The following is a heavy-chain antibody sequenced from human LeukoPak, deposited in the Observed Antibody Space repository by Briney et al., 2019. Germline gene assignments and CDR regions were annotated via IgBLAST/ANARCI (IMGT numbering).Heavy chain of an antibody. V-gene: IGHV1-2*02. J-gene: IGHJ6*04. CDR2: INPNSGGT. D-gene: IGHD2-15*01. CDR3: ARDQDFALPLDV. Sequence: ASVKVSCKASGYTFTGYYMHWVRQAPGQRLEWMGWINPNSGGTNYAQKFRGRVIMTRDTSISTAYMELSRLRSDDTAVYYCARDQDFALPLDVWGKGTTVTVSS. CDR1: GYTFTGYY.